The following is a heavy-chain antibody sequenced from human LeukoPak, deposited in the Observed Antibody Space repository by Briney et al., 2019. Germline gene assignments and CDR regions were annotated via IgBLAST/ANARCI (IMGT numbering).Heavy chain of an antibody. J-gene: IGHJ6*02. Sequence: SQTLSLTCTVSGGSISSGSYYWSWIRRPAGKGLEWIGRIYTGGSTNYNPSLKSRVTISVDTSKNQFSLKLSSVTAADTAVYYCARDQYEVEDDSSGYPYYYYYGMDVWGQGTTVTVSS. CDR1: GGSISSGSYY. CDR2: IYTGGST. D-gene: IGHD3-22*01. CDR3: ARDQYEVEDDSSGYPYYYYYGMDV. V-gene: IGHV4-61*02.